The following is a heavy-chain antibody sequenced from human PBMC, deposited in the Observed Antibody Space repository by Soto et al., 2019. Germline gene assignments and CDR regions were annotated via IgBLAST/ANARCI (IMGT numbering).Heavy chain of an antibody. CDR3: TAATGYCSSTSCSGP. V-gene: IGHV3-15*01. J-gene: IGHJ5*02. CDR1: GLTLMDAL. CDR2: ITTKTDGATT. D-gene: IGHD2-2*01. Sequence: GGSLGVACAASGLTLMDALVTLSRQAPGKGLEGAGRITTKTDGATTDCAAPVKGRFTTSRDDSKDTLYLQMNNLNTEDTAVYYCTAATGYCSSTSCSGPWGHGTLVTVSS.